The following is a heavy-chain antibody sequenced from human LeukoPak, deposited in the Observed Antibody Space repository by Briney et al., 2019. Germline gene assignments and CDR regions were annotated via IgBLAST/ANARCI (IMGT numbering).Heavy chain of an antibody. CDR3: TKGGFKYFDWSYLDY. J-gene: IGHJ4*02. D-gene: IGHD3-9*01. Sequence: GRSLRLSCAASGFTFSSYAMYWVRQAPGKGLEWVALISYDGSYQYSADSVRGRFTISRDNSRNSLYLQMNSLRAEDTAFYYCTKGGFKYFDWSYLDYWGQGTLVTVSS. CDR2: ISYDGSYQ. CDR1: GFTFSSYA. V-gene: IGHV3-30*18.